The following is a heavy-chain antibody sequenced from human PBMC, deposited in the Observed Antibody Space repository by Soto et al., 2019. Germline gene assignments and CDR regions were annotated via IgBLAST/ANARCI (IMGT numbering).Heavy chain of an antibody. D-gene: IGHD1-26*01. CDR3: AKDIVGATNGYYFDY. CDR1: GFTFDDYA. Sequence: DVQLVESGGGLVQPGRSLRLSCAASGFTFDDYAMHWVRQAPGKGLEWVSGISWNSGSIGYADSVKGRFTISRDNAKNSLYQQMNSLRAEDTALYYCAKDIVGATNGYYFDYWGQGTLVTVSS. J-gene: IGHJ4*02. V-gene: IGHV3-9*01. CDR2: ISWNSGSI.